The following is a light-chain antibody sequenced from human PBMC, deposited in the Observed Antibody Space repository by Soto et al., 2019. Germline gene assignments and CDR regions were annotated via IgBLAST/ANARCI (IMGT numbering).Light chain of an antibody. CDR1: SSDVGGYNY. CDR2: EVS. J-gene: IGLJ2*01. CDR3: SSYAGSNQRV. Sequence: HSALTQPPSASGSPGQSVTISCTGTSSDVGGYNYVSWYQQHPGKAPKLMIYEVSKRPSGVPDRFSGSKSGNTASLTVSGLQAEDEADYYCSSYAGSNQRVFGGGTKVTVL. V-gene: IGLV2-8*01.